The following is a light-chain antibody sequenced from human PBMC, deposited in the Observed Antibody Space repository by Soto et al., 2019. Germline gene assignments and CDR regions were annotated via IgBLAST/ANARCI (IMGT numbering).Light chain of an antibody. Sequence: DILLTQSPSSLSASVGDRVNITCRASQGINTDLAWYQLKPGKAPNLLMYGASYLKSGVPTRFSGSGSGTDFTLTISSLQPEDFAIYYCQQTYTTPEITFGQGTRLEIK. CDR3: QQTYTTPEIT. CDR2: GAS. V-gene: IGKV1-39*01. CDR1: QGINTD. J-gene: IGKJ5*01.